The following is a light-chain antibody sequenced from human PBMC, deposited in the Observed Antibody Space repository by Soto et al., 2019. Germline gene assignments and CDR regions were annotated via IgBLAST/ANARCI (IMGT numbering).Light chain of an antibody. V-gene: IGLV1-44*01. Sequence: QSVLTQPPSASGTPGQRVTISCSGSSSNIGSNTVNWYQQLPGTAPKLLIYSNNQRPSGVPDRFSGSESGTSASLAISGLQSEDAADYYCAAWDDSLNGWVFGGGTKLTVL. J-gene: IGLJ3*02. CDR3: AAWDDSLNGWV. CDR2: SNN. CDR1: SSNIGSNT.